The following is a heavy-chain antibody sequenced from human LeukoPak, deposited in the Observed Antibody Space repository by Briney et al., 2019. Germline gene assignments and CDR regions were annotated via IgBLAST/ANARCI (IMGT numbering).Heavy chain of an antibody. J-gene: IGHJ4*02. CDR2: INHSGSA. CDR3: ATEGHYDYVWGSYFDY. D-gene: IGHD3-16*01. Sequence: PETLSLTCAVYGGSFSGYYWSWIRQPPGKGLEWIGEINHSGSANYNPSLKSRVTISVDTSKNQFSLKLSSVTAADTAVYYCATEGHYDYVWGSYFDYWGQGTLVTVSS. CDR1: GGSFSGYY. V-gene: IGHV4-34*01.